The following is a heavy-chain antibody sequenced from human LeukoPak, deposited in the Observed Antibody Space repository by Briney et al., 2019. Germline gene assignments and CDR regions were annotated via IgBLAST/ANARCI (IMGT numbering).Heavy chain of an antibody. V-gene: IGHV3-48*02. D-gene: IGHD2-15*01. CDR3: ARARASGRSGFDY. J-gene: IGHJ4*02. CDR2: ISSSSSTI. CDR1: GLTVSSYS. Sequence: PGGSLRLSCVASGLTVSSYSMNWVRQAPGKGLERVSYISSSSSTIYYADSVKGRFTISRDNAKNSLDLQMNSLRDEDTAVYYCARARASGRSGFDYWGQGTLVTVSS.